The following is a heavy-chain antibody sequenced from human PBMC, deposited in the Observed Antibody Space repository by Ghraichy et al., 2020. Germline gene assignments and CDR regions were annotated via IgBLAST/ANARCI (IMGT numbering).Heavy chain of an antibody. CDR1: GFTFGSYT. J-gene: IGHJ4*02. V-gene: IGHV3-23*01. CDR2: ILGGGANT. D-gene: IGHD3-3*01. Sequence: GGSLRLSCAASGFTFGSYTMNWVRQAPGKGLEWVSSILGGGANTYYADSVKGRFTISRDNFNLYLQMNSLRVEDTAVYYCAKDRTPDGLWSTDYWGQGTLVTVSS. CDR3: AKDRTPDGLWSTDY.